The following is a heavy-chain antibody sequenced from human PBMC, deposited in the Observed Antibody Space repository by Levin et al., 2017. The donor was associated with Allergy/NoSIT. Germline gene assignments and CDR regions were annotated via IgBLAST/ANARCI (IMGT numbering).Heavy chain of an antibody. J-gene: IGHJ3*02. Sequence: PGGSLRLSCAASGFTFSNYDMNWVRQATGKGLEWVSALDTAGDTYYPGSVKGRFTISREDAENSLYLQMHSLRAGDTAVYYCARGHRGTFDIWGQGTMVTVSS. CDR2: LDTAGDT. V-gene: IGHV3-13*04. CDR3: ARGHRGTFDI. CDR1: GFTFSNYD.